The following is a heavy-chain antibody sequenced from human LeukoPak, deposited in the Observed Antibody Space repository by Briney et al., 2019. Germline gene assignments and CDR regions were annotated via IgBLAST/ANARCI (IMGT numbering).Heavy chain of an antibody. CDR3: ARDGSSGWTYNWFDP. D-gene: IGHD6-19*01. CDR2: ISSSSSTI. J-gene: IGHJ5*02. CDR1: GFTFSSYS. Sequence: GGSLRLSCAASGFTFSSYSMNWVRQAPGKGLEWVSYISSSSSTIHYADSVKGRFTISRDNAKNSLYLQMNSLRAEDTAVYYCARDGSSGWTYNWFDPWGQGTLVTVSS. V-gene: IGHV3-48*01.